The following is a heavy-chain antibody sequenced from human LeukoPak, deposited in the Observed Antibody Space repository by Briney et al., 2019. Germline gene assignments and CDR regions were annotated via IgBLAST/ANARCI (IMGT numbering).Heavy chain of an antibody. Sequence: GRSLRLSCAASGFTFSSYGMHCVRQAPGKGLEWVAVIWNDGSQKYYADSVKGRFTISRDNSKNTLYLQMNSLRAEDTAVYYCARDKGPYYFDQWGQGTLLTVSS. V-gene: IGHV3-33*01. CDR2: IWNDGSQK. CDR1: GFTFSSYG. J-gene: IGHJ4*02. CDR3: ARDKGPYYFDQ.